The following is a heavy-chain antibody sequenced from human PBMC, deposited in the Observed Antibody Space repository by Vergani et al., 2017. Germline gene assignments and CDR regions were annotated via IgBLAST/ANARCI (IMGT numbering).Heavy chain of an antibody. CDR1: GFTFSNAW. CDR3: ARDLSDGYSYGDTGWFDP. J-gene: IGHJ5*02. Sequence: EVQLVESGGGLVKPGGSLRLSCAASGFTFSNAWMSWVRQAPGKGLEWVGRIKSKTDGGTTDYAAPVKGRFTISRDNAKNSLYLQMNSLRAEDTAVYYCARDLSDGYSYGDTGWFDPWGQGTLVTVSS. V-gene: IGHV3-15*01. CDR2: IKSKTDGGTT. D-gene: IGHD5-18*01.